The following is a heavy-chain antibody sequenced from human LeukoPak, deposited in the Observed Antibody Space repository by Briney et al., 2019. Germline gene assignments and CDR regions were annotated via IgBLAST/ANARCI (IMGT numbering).Heavy chain of an antibody. CDR1: GGSISSYY. D-gene: IGHD3-22*01. CDR3: ARDGYYDSSCYSLPDY. CDR2: VYYSGST. J-gene: IGHJ4*02. V-gene: IGHV4-59*01. Sequence: SETLSLTCTVSGGSISSYYWSWIRQPPGKGLEWIGYVYYSGSTNYNPSLKSRVTISVDTSKNQFSLKLSSVTAADTAVYYCARDGYYDSSCYSLPDYWGRATMVTVSS.